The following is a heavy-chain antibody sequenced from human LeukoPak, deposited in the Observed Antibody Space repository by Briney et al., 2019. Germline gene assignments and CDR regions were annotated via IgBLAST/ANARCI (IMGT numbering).Heavy chain of an antibody. CDR3: ARDPHVTMVRGVDHAFDI. CDR1: GYTFTSYG. D-gene: IGHD3-10*01. Sequence: GASVKVSCKASGYTFTSYGISWVRQAPGQGLEWMGWISAYNGNTNYAQKLQGRVTMTTDTSTSTAYVELRSLRSDDTAVYYCARDPHVTMVRGVDHAFDIWGQGTMVTVSS. J-gene: IGHJ3*02. CDR2: ISAYNGNT. V-gene: IGHV1-18*01.